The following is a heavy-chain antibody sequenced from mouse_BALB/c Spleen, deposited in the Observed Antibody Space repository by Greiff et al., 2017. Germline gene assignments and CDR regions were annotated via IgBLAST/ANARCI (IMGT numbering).Heavy chain of an antibody. J-gene: IGHJ3*01. D-gene: IGHD2-13*01. V-gene: IGHV14-4*02. CDR2: IDPENGDT. Sequence: VRLQQSGAELVRSGASVKLSCTASGFNIKDYYMHWVKQRPEQGLEWIGWIDPENGDTEYAPKFQGKATMTADTSSNTAYLQLSSLTSEDTAVYYCNEGGEGFAYWGQGTLVTVSA. CDR3: NEGGEGFAY. CDR1: GFNIKDYY.